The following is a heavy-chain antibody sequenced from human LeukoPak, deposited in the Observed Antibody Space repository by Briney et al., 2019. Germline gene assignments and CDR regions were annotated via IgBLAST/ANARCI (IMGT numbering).Heavy chain of an antibody. Sequence: ASVKVPCKTSGYTFNSYGISWVRQAPGQGLEWMGWISAYNGNTNYAQKFQGRVTMTTDTSTSTAYMELRSLRSDDTAVYYCARGGSGWYHYYMDVWGKGTTVTVSS. CDR3: ARGGSGWYHYYMDV. D-gene: IGHD6-19*01. CDR1: GYTFNSYG. J-gene: IGHJ6*03. V-gene: IGHV1-18*01. CDR2: ISAYNGNT.